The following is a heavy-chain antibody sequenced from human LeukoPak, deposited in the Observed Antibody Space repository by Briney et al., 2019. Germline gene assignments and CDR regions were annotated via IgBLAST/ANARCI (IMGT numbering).Heavy chain of an antibody. CDR3: ARPVTYGGVYFDY. J-gene: IGHJ4*02. CDR2: ISSSSSTI. Sequence: PGGSLRLSCAASGFTFSVYWMNWVRQAPGKGLEWVSYISSSSSTIYYADSVKGRFTISRDNAKNSLYLQMNSLRDEDTAVYYCARPVTYGGVYFDYWGQGTLVTVSS. CDR1: GFTFSVYW. D-gene: IGHD3-16*01. V-gene: IGHV3-48*02.